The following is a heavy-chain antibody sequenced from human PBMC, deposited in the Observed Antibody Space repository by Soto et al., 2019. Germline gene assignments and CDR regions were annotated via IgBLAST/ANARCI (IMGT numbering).Heavy chain of an antibody. V-gene: IGHV3-33*01. J-gene: IGHJ4*02. Sequence: QVQLVESGGGVVQPGRSLRLSCAASGFTFSSYGMHWVRQAPGKGLEWVAVIWYDGSNKYYADSVKGRFTISRDNSKNTLCLQMNSLRAEDTAVYYCARDRFRESYDLGYWGQGTLVTVSS. CDR2: IWYDGSNK. CDR1: GFTFSSYG. D-gene: IGHD5-12*01. CDR3: ARDRFRESYDLGY.